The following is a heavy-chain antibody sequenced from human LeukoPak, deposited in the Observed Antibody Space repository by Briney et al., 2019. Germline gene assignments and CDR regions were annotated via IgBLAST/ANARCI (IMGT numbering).Heavy chain of an antibody. CDR3: ASEDGTSFAY. D-gene: IGHD3/OR15-3a*01. Sequence: GGALRLSCTASGFTFSTYSMNWVRQVPGKGLVWVSRINGVGSATSHTDSVKGRFTVSRDNAKNTLYLQMNSLRAEDTAVYYCASEDGTSFAYWGQGTLVTVS. CDR1: GFTFSTYS. CDR2: INGVGSAT. J-gene: IGHJ4*02. V-gene: IGHV3-74*01.